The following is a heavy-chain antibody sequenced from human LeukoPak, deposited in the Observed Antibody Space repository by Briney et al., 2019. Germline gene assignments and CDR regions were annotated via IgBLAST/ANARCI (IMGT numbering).Heavy chain of an antibody. Sequence: GGSLRLSCAASGFTFSSYGMHWVRQAPGKGLEWVAVIWYDGSNKYYTDSVKGLFTISRDNSKNTLYLQMNSLRAEGTAVYYCARGGVPQMLDRSNWFDYWGQGTLVTVSS. V-gene: IGHV3-33*01. CDR1: GFTFSSYG. CDR3: ARGGVPQMLDRSNWFDY. J-gene: IGHJ5*01. CDR2: IWYDGSNK. D-gene: IGHD2-2*01.